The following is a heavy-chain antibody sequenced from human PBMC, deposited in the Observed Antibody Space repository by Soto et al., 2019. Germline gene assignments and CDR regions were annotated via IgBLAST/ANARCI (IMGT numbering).Heavy chain of an antibody. J-gene: IGHJ5*02. Sequence: GASVKVSCKASGYTCTGYYIPWVRPAPVQGLEWMGWLYPNSGGTNYAQKFQGRVTMTRDTSISTAYMELSRLRSDDTAVYYCARVYSGLPYYYDSSGTNWFDPWGQATLVTVSS. CDR2: LYPNSGGT. D-gene: IGHD3-22*01. CDR3: ARVYSGLPYYYDSSGTNWFDP. CDR1: GYTCTGYY. V-gene: IGHV1-2*02.